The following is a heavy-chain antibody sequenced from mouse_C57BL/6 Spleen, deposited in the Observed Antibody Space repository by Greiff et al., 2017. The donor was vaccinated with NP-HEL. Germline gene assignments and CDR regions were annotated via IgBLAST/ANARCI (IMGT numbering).Heavy chain of an antibody. D-gene: IGHD1-3*01. CDR3: ARSGTTGGFDY. J-gene: IGHJ2*01. V-gene: IGHV1-39*01. CDR1: GYSFTDYN. Sequence: VQLKESGPELVKPGASVKISCKASGYSFTDYNMNWVKQSNGKSLEWIGVINPNYGTTSYNQTFKGKATLTVDQSSSTAYMQLSSLTSEYAAVYYCARSGTTGGFDYWGQGTTLTVSS. CDR2: INPNYGTT.